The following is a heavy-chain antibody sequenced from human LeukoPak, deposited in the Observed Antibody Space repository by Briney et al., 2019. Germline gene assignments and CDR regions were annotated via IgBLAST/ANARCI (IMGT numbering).Heavy chain of an antibody. J-gene: IGHJ5*02. Sequence: SETLSLTCTVSGGTISTYYWSWIRQSPGKGLEWIGYIYYTGSTYYNPSLKSRVTISLDTSKSQFSLKMSFVTAADTAVYYCARTVSNSGYWFDAWGQGTPVTVSS. CDR3: ARTVSNSGYWFDA. CDR2: IYYTGST. CDR1: GGTISTYY. D-gene: IGHD4-11*01. V-gene: IGHV4-59*01.